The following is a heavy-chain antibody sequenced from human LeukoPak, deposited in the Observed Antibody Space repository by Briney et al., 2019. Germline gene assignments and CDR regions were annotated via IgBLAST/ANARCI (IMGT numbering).Heavy chain of an antibody. V-gene: IGHV4-39*01. Sequence: SETLSLTCTVSGGSISSSSYYWGWIRQPPGKGLEWIGSIYYSGSTYHNPSLKSRITISVDTSKNQFSLKLSSVTAADTAVYYCARARFWGRPGIAVAGTKRGNFDYWGQGTLVTVS. CDR2: IYYSGST. D-gene: IGHD6-19*01. CDR1: GGSISSSSYY. J-gene: IGHJ4*02. CDR3: ARARFWGRPGIAVAGTKRGNFDY.